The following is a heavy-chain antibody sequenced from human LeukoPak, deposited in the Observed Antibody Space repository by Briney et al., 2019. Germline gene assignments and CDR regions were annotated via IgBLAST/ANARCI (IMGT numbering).Heavy chain of an antibody. Sequence: GGSLRLSCAASGFTFSSYGMHWVRQAPGKGLEWVAVIWYDGSNKYYADSVKGRFTISRDNSRNTLYLQMNSLRAEDTAVYYCGPLEYSSSTVSGDAFDIWGQGTMVTVSS. CDR1: GFTFSSYG. J-gene: IGHJ3*02. CDR3: GPLEYSSSTVSGDAFDI. V-gene: IGHV3-33*01. D-gene: IGHD6-6*01. CDR2: IWYDGSNK.